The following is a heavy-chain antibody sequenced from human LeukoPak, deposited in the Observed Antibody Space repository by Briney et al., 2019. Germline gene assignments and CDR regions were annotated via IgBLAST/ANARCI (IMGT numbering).Heavy chain of an antibody. CDR1: GFTLSSYV. V-gene: IGHV3-23*01. Sequence: GGSLRLSCAASGFTLSSYVMSWVRQAPGKGQEWVSGISGSGGITYYADSVKGRFTISRDNSKNTLYLQMNSLRAEDTAVYYCAKGRGLIIPLDYLGQGTLVTVSS. CDR3: AKGRGLIIPLDY. D-gene: IGHD3-10*01. J-gene: IGHJ4*02. CDR2: ISGSGGIT.